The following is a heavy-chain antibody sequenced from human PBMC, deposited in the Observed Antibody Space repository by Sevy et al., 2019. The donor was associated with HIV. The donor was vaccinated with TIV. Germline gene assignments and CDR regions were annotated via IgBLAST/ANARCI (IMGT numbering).Heavy chain of an antibody. CDR1: GFPFGTYA. CDR2: IANEGNVY. CDR3: AGDPTIFGLVRGYCDY. D-gene: IGHD3-3*02. V-gene: IGHV3-30-3*01. Sequence: GGSLRLSCAASGFPFGTYAMHWVRQAPGKGLEWLGVIANEGNVYHSADSVKGRFTISRDNSRNTLSLQMNNLGVDDTAVYYCAGDPTIFGLVRGYCDYWGQGTLVTVSS. J-gene: IGHJ4*02.